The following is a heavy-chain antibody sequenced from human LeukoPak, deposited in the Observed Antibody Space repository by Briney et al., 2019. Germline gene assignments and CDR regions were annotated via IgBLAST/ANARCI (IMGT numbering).Heavy chain of an antibody. D-gene: IGHD6-19*01. J-gene: IGHJ4*02. Sequence: ETLSLTCAVYGGSFSGYYWSWVRQAPGKGLEWVSVIYSGGSTYYADSVKGRFTISRDNSKNTLYLQMNNLRAEDTAVYYCARGLKYSSGWYYFDYWGQGTLVTVSS. CDR3: ARGLKYSSGWYYFDY. CDR1: GGSFSGYY. V-gene: IGHV3-53*01. CDR2: IYSGGST.